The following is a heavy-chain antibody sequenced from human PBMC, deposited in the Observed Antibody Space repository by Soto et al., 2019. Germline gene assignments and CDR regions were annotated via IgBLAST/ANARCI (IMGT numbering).Heavy chain of an antibody. CDR3: AKDSQVGIAVAGTESDS. Sequence: EVQLLESGGGLVQPGGSLRLSCAASGFTFSSYAMSWVRQAPGKGLEWVSAISGSGGSTYYADSVKGRFTISRDNSKNTLYLQMNSLRAEDTAVYYCAKDSQVGIAVAGTESDSWGQGTLVTVSS. CDR2: ISGSGGST. CDR1: GFTFSSYA. D-gene: IGHD6-19*01. V-gene: IGHV3-23*01. J-gene: IGHJ4*02.